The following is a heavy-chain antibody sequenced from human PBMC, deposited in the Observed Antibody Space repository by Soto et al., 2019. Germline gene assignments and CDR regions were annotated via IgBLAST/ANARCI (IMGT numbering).Heavy chain of an antibody. CDR3: AREVARGMDV. J-gene: IGHJ6*02. CDR2: MNPNSGNT. V-gene: IGHV1-8*01. CDR1: GYTFTSYD. D-gene: IGHD2-21*01. Sequence: GASVKVSCKASGYTFTSYDINCVRQATGQGLEWMGWMNPNSGNTVYAQKFQGRVTMTRNTSISTAYMELSSLRSEDTAVYYCAREVARGMDVWGQGTTVTVSS.